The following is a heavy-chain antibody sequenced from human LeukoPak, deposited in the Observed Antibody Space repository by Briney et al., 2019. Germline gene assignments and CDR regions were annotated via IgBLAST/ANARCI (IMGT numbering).Heavy chain of an antibody. D-gene: IGHD2-21*01. J-gene: IGHJ6*03. Sequence: SETLSLTCAVYGGSFSGYYWSWIRQPPGKGLEWIGEINHSGSTNYNPSLKSRVTIPVDPSKTQFSLKLSSVTAADTAVYYCARGLSYRGTDMDVWGKGTTVTVSS. CDR3: ARGLSYRGTDMDV. CDR1: GGSFSGYY. CDR2: INHSGST. V-gene: IGHV4-34*01.